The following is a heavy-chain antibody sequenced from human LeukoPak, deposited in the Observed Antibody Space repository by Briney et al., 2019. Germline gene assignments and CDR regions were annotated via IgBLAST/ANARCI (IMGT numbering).Heavy chain of an antibody. Sequence: GGSLRLSCAASGFTFSSYAMSWVRKAPGKGLEWVSAISGSGGNTYYADSVKGRFTISGDNSKNTLYLQMNSLRAEDTAVYYCAKDFRFDCSGGSCYYFDYWGQGTLVTVSS. CDR3: AKDFRFDCSGGSCYYFDY. V-gene: IGHV3-23*01. J-gene: IGHJ4*02. D-gene: IGHD2-15*01. CDR2: ISGSGGNT. CDR1: GFTFSSYA.